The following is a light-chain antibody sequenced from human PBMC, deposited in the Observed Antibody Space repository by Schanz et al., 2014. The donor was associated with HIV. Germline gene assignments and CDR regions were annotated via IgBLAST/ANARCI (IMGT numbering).Light chain of an antibody. CDR1: QSVDNW. J-gene: IGKJ2*01. CDR2: QAS. Sequence: IQLTQSPSSLSASVGDRVTITCRASQSVDNWLAWYQQKPGKAPSVLIFQASRLKIGVPSRFSGSGSGTEFTLTISSLQPDDIATYYCQQCVTYPYTFGQGTKLDIK. V-gene: IGKV1-5*03. CDR3: QQCVTYPYT.